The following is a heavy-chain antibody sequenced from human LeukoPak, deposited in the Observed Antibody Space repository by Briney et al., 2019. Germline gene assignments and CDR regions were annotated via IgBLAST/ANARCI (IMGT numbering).Heavy chain of an antibody. D-gene: IGHD2-21*02. J-gene: IGHJ4*02. Sequence: ASVKVSCKASGYTFAGYYMHWVRQAPGQGLEWMGWINPNSGGTNYAQKFQGRVAMTRDTSISTAYMELSRLRSDDTAVYYCARDKGGGDCYVGYWGQGTLVTVSS. CDR1: GYTFAGYY. V-gene: IGHV1-2*02. CDR2: INPNSGGT. CDR3: ARDKGGGDCYVGY.